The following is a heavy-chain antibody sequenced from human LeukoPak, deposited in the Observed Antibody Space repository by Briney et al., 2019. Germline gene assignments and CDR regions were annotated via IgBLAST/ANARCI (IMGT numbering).Heavy chain of an antibody. D-gene: IGHD1-14*01. CDR1: GGSISRGSFF. J-gene: IGHJ5*02. CDR2: IYPTGST. CDR3: AKMHPFPENWFDP. V-gene: IGHV4-61*02. Sequence: SETLSLTCTVSGGSISRGSFFWSWIRQPAGKGLELIGRIYPTGSTNYNPSLKSRVTISLDTSKNQFSLKLTSVTAADTAVYYCAKMHPFPENWFDPWGQGTLVTVSS.